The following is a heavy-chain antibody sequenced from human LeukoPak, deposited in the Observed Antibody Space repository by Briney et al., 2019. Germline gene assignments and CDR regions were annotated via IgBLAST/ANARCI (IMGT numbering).Heavy chain of an antibody. J-gene: IGHJ4*02. Sequence: GGSLRLSCEASGFTFSSYSMHWVRQVPGKGLVWVSNINRDGSATNYADSVKGRSTISRDNAKNTVSLLMNSLRAEDTAVYYCAKDWGYSSSQGYYFDYWGQGTVVTVSS. D-gene: IGHD6-13*01. CDR2: INRDGSAT. CDR1: GFTFSSYS. CDR3: AKDWGYSSSQGYYFDY. V-gene: IGHV3-74*01.